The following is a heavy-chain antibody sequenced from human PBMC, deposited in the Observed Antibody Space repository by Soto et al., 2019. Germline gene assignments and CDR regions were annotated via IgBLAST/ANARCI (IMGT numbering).Heavy chain of an antibody. CDR3: GRDGDTSGYYYFDY. V-gene: IGHV4-61*01. D-gene: IGHD3-22*01. CDR1: GGSVSSGSYY. CDR2: INYRGST. Sequence: QVQLQESGPGLVKPSETLSLTCTVSGGSVSSGSYYWTWMRQPPGKGLEWIGYINYRGSTSYNPSLIRRVAITVDASKKQFSLKVSSVTAADAAVYYCGRDGDTSGYYYFDYWGQGTLVTVSS. J-gene: IGHJ4*02.